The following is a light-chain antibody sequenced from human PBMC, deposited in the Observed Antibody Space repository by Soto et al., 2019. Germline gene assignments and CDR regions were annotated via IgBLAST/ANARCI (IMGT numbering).Light chain of an antibody. CDR2: AAS. CDR3: LQDYNYPYT. J-gene: IGKJ5*01. V-gene: IGKV1-6*01. CDR1: QGIRND. Sequence: AIQMTQSPSSLSASVGDRVTITCRASQGIRNDLGWYQQKPGKAPKLLIYAASSLQSGVPSRFSGSGSGTDFTLTITSLQTPDFATYYCLQDYNYPYTFGQGTRLEIK.